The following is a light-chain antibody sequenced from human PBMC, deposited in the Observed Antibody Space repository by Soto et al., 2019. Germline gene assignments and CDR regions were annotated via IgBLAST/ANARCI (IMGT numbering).Light chain of an antibody. V-gene: IGKV3-15*01. CDR3: QHYNSYSEA. J-gene: IGKJ1*01. CDR2: GAS. Sequence: ETVMRQSPATLSVSPGERATLSCRASQSVSILLAWYQHKPGQAPRLLIYGASTGDTGIPARFSGSGSGTEFTLTISSLQPDDFATYYCQHYNSYSEAFGQGTKVDIK. CDR1: QSVSIL.